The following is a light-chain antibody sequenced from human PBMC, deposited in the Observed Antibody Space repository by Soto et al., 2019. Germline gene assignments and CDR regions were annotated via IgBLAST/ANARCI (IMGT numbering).Light chain of an antibody. V-gene: IGKV1-5*03. CDR3: QQYDTSSRT. CDR1: QSIDKW. CDR2: KAS. J-gene: IGKJ1*01. Sequence: DFQMTQSPSTLSASVGDRVTITCRASQSIDKWLAWYQQKPGKAPKLMIYKASTLESGVPSRFSGSGSRTEFTLTINSLQPDDFATYYCQQYDTSSRTFGQGTKVEMK.